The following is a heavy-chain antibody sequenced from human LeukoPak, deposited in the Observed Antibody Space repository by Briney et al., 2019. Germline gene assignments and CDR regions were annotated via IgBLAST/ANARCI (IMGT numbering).Heavy chain of an antibody. CDR3: ARARGNSSPASRYFDY. D-gene: IGHD6-13*01. Sequence: TGGSLRLSCAGSGVSFSYYVMHWVRQAPGKGLEWVALIATDGGERYYADSVKGRFTISRDNSKNTLYVQMNSLRPEDTAIYYCARARGNSSPASRYFDYWGQGAPVTVSS. CDR2: IATDGGER. CDR1: GVSFSYYV. V-gene: IGHV3-30-3*01. J-gene: IGHJ4*02.